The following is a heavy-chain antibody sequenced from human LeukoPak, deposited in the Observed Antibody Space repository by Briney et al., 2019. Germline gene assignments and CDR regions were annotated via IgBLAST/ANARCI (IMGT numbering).Heavy chain of an antibody. Sequence: SETLSLTCTVSGASISPSYWSWLRQPPGRGLEWIGYIYHSGTTNYNTSLAGRVTISLDMSKNQFSLRLSSVSAVDTAIYYCARGPPDRADIWGQGTKVTVSS. CDR3: ARGPPDRADI. J-gene: IGHJ3*02. D-gene: IGHD3-16*02. CDR1: GASISPSY. V-gene: IGHV4-59*01. CDR2: IYHSGTT.